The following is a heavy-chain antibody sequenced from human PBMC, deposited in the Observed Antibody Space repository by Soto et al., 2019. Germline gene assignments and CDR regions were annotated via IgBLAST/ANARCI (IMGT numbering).Heavy chain of an antibody. D-gene: IGHD1-26*01. CDR3: ARRGSGSYYDY. Sequence: EVQLLESGGGLVQPGGSLRLSCAASGFTFSSYAMRWVRQAPVKGLGWVSAISGSGGSTYYADSVKGRFTISRDNSNNTLYLQMNSLRAEDTAVYYCARRGSGSYYDYWGQGTLVTVSS. V-gene: IGHV3-23*01. J-gene: IGHJ4*02. CDR2: ISGSGGST. CDR1: GFTFSSYA.